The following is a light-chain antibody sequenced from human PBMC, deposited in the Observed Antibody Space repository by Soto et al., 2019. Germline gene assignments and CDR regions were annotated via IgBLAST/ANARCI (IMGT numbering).Light chain of an antibody. Sequence: IQVTQSPSSLCASVGDIGTITCLARQSISSWLACYQQKPGKAPKPLTSKASTLTSGAPSRFSGSASGTEFTLTLSSLPPDDFATYYCQPYNSYSEAFGQGTTVDI. J-gene: IGKJ1*01. CDR2: KAS. CDR3: QPYNSYSEA. CDR1: QSISSW. V-gene: IGKV1-5*03.